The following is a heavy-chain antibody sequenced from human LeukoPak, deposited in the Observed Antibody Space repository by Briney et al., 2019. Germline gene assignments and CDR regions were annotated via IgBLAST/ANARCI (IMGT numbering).Heavy chain of an antibody. D-gene: IGHD3-3*01. J-gene: IGHJ4*02. CDR1: GFTFSSYA. Sequence: PGRSLRLSCAASGFTFSSYAMHWVRQAPGKGLEWVAVISYDGSNKYYADSVKGRFTISRDNPKNTLYLQMNSLRAEDTAVYYCARDVDFWSGYLDYWGQGTLVTVSS. V-gene: IGHV3-30-3*01. CDR3: ARDVDFWSGYLDY. CDR2: ISYDGSNK.